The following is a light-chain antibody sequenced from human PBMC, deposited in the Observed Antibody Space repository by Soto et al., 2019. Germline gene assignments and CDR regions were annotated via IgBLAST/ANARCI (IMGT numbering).Light chain of an antibody. CDR2: EVS. V-gene: IGLV2-14*01. CDR3: SSYTDRKNLV. J-gene: IGLJ1*01. CDR1: SSDVGGYNY. Sequence: QTVVTQPASVSGSPGQSITISCTGTSSDVGGYNYVSWYQQHPGKAPKLMIYEVSNRPSGVSNRFSGSKSGNTASLTISGLQAEDEADYYCSSYTDRKNLVFGTGTKLTVL.